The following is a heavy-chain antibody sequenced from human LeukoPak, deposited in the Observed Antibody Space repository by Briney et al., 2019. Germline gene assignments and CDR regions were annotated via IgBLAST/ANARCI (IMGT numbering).Heavy chain of an antibody. CDR3: AGDSGSYYRFDY. CDR1: GGSISSSSYY. D-gene: IGHD1-26*01. J-gene: IGHJ4*02. Sequence: SETLSLTCTVSGGSISSSSYYWGWIRQPPGKGLEWIGSIYYSGSTYYNPSLKSRVTISVDTSKNQFSLKLSSVTAADTAVYYCAGDSGSYYRFDYWGQGTLVTVSS. V-gene: IGHV4-39*07. CDR2: IYYSGST.